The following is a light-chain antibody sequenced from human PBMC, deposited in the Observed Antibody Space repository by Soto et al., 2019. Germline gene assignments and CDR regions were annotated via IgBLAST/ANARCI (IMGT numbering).Light chain of an antibody. Sequence: QSASVSGSPGQSITISCTGTSSDVASYNYVSWYQQHPGKAPKLMIYEVTNRPSGVSNRFSGSKSGNTASLTISGLQAEDEADYYCSSYTSRSTLVFGTGTKLTVL. CDR2: EVT. CDR3: SSYTSRSTLV. J-gene: IGLJ1*01. V-gene: IGLV2-14*01. CDR1: SSDVASYNY.